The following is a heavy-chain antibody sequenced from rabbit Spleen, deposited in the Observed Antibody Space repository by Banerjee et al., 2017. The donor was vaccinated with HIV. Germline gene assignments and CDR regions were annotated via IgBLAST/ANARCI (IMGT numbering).Heavy chain of an antibody. J-gene: IGHJ6*01. CDR3: ARGAWSTSFSTYGMDL. Sequence: QEQLEESGGGLVKPGASLTLTCTASGVSFSDRDVMCWVRQAPGKGLEWIACINTATAKAVYANWAKGRFTISTTSSTTVTLQMTSLTAADTATYFCARGAWSTSFSTYGMDLWGPGTLVTVS. CDR2: INTATAKA. V-gene: IGHV1S45*01. D-gene: IGHD1-1*01. CDR1: GVSFSDRDV.